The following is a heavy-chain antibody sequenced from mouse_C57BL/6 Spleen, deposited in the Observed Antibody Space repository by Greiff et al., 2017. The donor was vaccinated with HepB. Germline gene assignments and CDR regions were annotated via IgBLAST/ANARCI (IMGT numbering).Heavy chain of an antibody. CDR2: IYPGDGDT. CDR3: ARWEAYDGYSYYFDY. J-gene: IGHJ2*01. V-gene: IGHV1-82*01. CDR1: GYAFSSSW. D-gene: IGHD2-3*01. Sequence: VQLQQSGPELVKPGASVKISCKASGYAFSSSWMNWVKQRPGKGLEWIGRIYPGDGDTNYNGKFKGKATLTADKSSSTAYMQLSSLTSEDSAVYFCARWEAYDGYSYYFDYWGQGTTLTVSS.